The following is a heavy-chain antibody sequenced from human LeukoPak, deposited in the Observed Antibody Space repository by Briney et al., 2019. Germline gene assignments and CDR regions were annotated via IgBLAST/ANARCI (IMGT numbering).Heavy chain of an antibody. V-gene: IGHV3-23*01. CDR2: ISGSGGST. Sequence: PGGSLRLSCAASGFTFSSYAMSWVRQAPGKGLEWVSGISGSGGSTYYADSVKGRFTISRDNSKNRLYLQMNSLRAEDTAVYYCAKELRIGYCSSTSCLDAFDIWGQGTMVTVSS. D-gene: IGHD2-2*01. CDR3: AKELRIGYCSSTSCLDAFDI. J-gene: IGHJ3*02. CDR1: GFTFSSYA.